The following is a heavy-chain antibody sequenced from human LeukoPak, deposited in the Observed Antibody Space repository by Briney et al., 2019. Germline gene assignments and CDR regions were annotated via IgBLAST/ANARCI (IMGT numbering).Heavy chain of an antibody. CDR3: ARSVYGSGV. CDR2: INSGSTT. Sequence: GGSLRLTCAASGFTFSSYWMHWVRQAPGKGLVWVSRINSGSTTGYADSVKGRFTISRDNAKNTLYLQMNSLRAEDTAVYYCARSVYGSGVRGQWSTVTVSS. CDR1: GFTFSSYW. J-gene: IGHJ6*02. V-gene: IGHV3-74*01.